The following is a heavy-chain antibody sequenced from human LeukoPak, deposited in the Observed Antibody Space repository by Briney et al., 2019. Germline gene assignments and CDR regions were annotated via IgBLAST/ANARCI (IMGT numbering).Heavy chain of an antibody. CDR3: ARVKGTVVTAGAVYYFDY. CDR2: IYHSGST. CDR1: GYSISSGYY. Sequence: SETLSLTCTVSGYSISSGYYWGWIRQPPGKGLEWIGSIYHSGSTYYNPSLKSRVTISVETSKNQFSLKLSSVTAADTAVYYCARVKGTVVTAGAVYYFDYWGQGTLVTVSS. D-gene: IGHD4-23*01. J-gene: IGHJ4*02. V-gene: IGHV4-38-2*02.